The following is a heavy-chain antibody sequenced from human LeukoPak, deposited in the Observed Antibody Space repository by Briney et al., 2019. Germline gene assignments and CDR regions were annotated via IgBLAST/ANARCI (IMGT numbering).Heavy chain of an antibody. CDR1: GFTFSSYS. V-gene: IGHV3-21*01. CDR2: ISSSSYI. J-gene: IGHJ6*02. D-gene: IGHD2-2*01. Sequence: GGSLRLSCAASGFTFSSYSMNWVRQAPGKGLEWVSSISSSSYIYYADSVKGRFTISRDNAKNSLYLQMNSLRAEDTAVYYCARDQIVVVPGYYYYGMDVWGQGTTVTVSS. CDR3: ARDQIVVVPGYYYYGMDV.